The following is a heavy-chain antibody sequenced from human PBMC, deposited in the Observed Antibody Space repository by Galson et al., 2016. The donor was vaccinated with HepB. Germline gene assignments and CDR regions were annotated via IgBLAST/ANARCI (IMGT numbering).Heavy chain of an antibody. Sequence: SLRLSCAVSGLTFNDYSMSWIRQAPGKGLEWVSYISATGSAIKYSDSVRGRLTIYRDNAKNSLYLQMHSLGDEDTAIYYCARDGDYSFPFDFWGRGTLVTV. CDR3: ARDGDYSFPFDF. D-gene: IGHD4-11*01. CDR2: ISATGSAI. J-gene: IGHJ4*02. CDR1: GLTFNDYS. V-gene: IGHV3-11*01.